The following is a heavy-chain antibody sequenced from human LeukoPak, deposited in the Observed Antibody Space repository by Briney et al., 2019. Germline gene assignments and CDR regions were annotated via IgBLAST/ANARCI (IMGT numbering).Heavy chain of an antibody. V-gene: IGHV3-33*01. Sequence: PGGSLRLPCAASGFTFSSYGMHWVRQAPGKGLEWVAVIWYDGSNKYYADSVKGRFTISRDNSKNTLYLQMNSLRAEDTAVYYCARDRMEGATDYWGQGTLVTVSS. D-gene: IGHD1-26*01. CDR1: GFTFSSYG. CDR3: ARDRMEGATDY. CDR2: IWYDGSNK. J-gene: IGHJ4*02.